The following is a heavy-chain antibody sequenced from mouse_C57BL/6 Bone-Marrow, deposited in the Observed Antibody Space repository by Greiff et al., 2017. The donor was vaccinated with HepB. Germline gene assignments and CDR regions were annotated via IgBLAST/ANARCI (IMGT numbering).Heavy chain of an antibody. Sequence: QVQLQQSGPELVKPGASVKISCKASGYAFSSSWMNWVKQRPGKGLEWIGRIYPGDGDTNYNGKFKGKATLTADKSSSTAYMQLSSLTSEDSAVYFCARERISWDAMDYWGQGTSVTVSS. D-gene: IGHD4-1*01. CDR3: ARERISWDAMDY. J-gene: IGHJ4*01. CDR1: GYAFSSSW. V-gene: IGHV1-82*01. CDR2: IYPGDGDT.